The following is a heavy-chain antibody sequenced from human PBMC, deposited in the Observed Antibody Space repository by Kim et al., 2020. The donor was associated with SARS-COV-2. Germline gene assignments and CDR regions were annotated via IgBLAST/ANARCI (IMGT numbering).Heavy chain of an antibody. CDR1: GFTFSSYA. D-gene: IGHD3-9*01. J-gene: IGHJ6*02. CDR3: AKKKSQDSYYDILTGYYTQYYYYYGMDV. Sequence: GGSLRLSCAASGFTFSSYAMSWVRQAPGKGLEWVSAISGSGGSTYYADSVKGRFTISRDNSKNTLYLQMNSLRAEDTAVYYCAKKKSQDSYYDILTGYYTQYYYYYGMDVWGQGTTVTVSS. CDR2: ISGSGGST. V-gene: IGHV3-23*01.